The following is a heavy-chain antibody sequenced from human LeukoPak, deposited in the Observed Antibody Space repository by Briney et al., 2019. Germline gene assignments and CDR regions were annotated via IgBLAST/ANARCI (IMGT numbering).Heavy chain of an antibody. CDR2: IREDGSEK. CDR3: ARDLAGHYYGSGSYYEHWFDP. CDR1: GFTFSAYW. V-gene: IGHV3-7*01. Sequence: GGSLRLSCAASGFTFSAYWMSWVRQAPGKGLEWVANIREDGSEKYYVDSVKGQFTISRDNAKNSLFLQMDSLRAEDTAVYYCARDLAGHYYGSGSYYEHWFDPWGQGTLVTVSS. J-gene: IGHJ5*02. D-gene: IGHD3-10*01.